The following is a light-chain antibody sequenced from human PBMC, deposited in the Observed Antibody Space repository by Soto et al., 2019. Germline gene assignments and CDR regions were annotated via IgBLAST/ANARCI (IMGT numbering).Light chain of an antibody. Sequence: EIVLTQSPGTLSLSPGERATLSCRASQSVSSGCLAWYQQKPGQAPRLLIYAASSRATGIPDKFSGSGSGTDFTLTISRLEPEDFAVYYCQQFGSSPLYTLGQGTKLEIK. CDR1: QSVSSGC. CDR2: AAS. J-gene: IGKJ2*01. V-gene: IGKV3-20*01. CDR3: QQFGSSPLYT.